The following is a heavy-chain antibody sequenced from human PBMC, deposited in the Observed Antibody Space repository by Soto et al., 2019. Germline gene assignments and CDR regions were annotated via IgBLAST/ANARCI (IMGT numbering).Heavy chain of an antibody. J-gene: IGHJ4*02. Sequence: EVQLLESGGGLVQPGGSLRLSCAASGFTFSNYAMNWVRQAPGRGLGWVSSISGSGGSTYYAGSVKGRFSISRDNSKNTLFLQMNSLRVEDTAVYYCAKSGRLGSFLDFWGQGALVAVSS. CDR2: ISGSGGST. D-gene: IGHD6-13*01. CDR1: GFTFSNYA. V-gene: IGHV3-23*01. CDR3: AKSGRLGSFLDF.